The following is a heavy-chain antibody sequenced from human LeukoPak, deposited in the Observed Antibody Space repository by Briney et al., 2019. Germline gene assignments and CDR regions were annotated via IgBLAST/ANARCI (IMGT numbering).Heavy chain of an antibody. Sequence: GGSQRLSCAASGFTFSSFSMNWVRQAPGKGREWVSYISRDSGVTYYADSVRGRFTISRDNAQNSLSLQMSSLRPEDTAIYYCARDHDWAFDVWGQGTMVTVSS. CDR2: ISRDSGVT. J-gene: IGHJ3*01. CDR3: ARDHDWAFDV. D-gene: IGHD3-9*01. CDR1: GFTFSSFS. V-gene: IGHV3-48*01.